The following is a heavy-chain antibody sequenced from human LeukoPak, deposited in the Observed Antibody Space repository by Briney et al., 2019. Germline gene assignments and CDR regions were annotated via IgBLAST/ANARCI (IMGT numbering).Heavy chain of an antibody. J-gene: IGHJ4*02. Sequence: PGRSLRLSCAASGFTFSSYAMSWVRQAPGKGLEWVSAISGSGGSTYYADSVKGRFTISRDNSKNTLYLQMNSLRAEDTAVYYCAKCPRGGSYWVYFDYWGQGTLVTVSS. D-gene: IGHD1-26*01. CDR3: AKCPRGGSYWVYFDY. V-gene: IGHV3-23*01. CDR1: GFTFSSYA. CDR2: ISGSGGST.